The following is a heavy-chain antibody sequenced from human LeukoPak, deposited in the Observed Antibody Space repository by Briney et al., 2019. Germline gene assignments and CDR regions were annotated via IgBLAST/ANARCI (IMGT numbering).Heavy chain of an antibody. CDR3: AKAGEGYFDWWRAFDI. Sequence: GGSLRLSCAASGFTFSSYAMSWVRQAPGEGLEWVSAISGSGGSTYYADSVKGRFTISRDNSKNTLYLQMNSLRAEDTAVYYCAKAGEGYFDWWRAFDIWGQGTMVTVSS. CDR2: ISGSGGST. CDR1: GFTFSSYA. D-gene: IGHD3-9*01. J-gene: IGHJ3*02. V-gene: IGHV3-23*01.